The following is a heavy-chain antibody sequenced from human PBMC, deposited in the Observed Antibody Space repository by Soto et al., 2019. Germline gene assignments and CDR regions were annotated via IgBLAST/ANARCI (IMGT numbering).Heavy chain of an antibody. Sequence: GGSLRLSCAASGFTFSSYAMHWVRQAPGKGLEWVAVISYDGSNKYYADSVKGRFTISRDNSKNTLYLQMNSLRAEDTAVYYCARPLRGGWLRTSNYYYGMDVWGQGTTVTVSS. J-gene: IGHJ6*02. CDR2: ISYDGSNK. V-gene: IGHV3-30-3*01. D-gene: IGHD5-12*01. CDR1: GFTFSSYA. CDR3: ARPLRGGWLRTSNYYYGMDV.